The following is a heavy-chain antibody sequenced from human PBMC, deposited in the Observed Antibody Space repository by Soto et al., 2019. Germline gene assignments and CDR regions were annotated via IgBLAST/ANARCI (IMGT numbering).Heavy chain of an antibody. CDR1: GYIFTSYD. D-gene: IGHD4-17*01. J-gene: IGHJ4*02. CDR2: TNPKSGNT. CDR3: ARTHGDLDY. Sequence: QVQLVQSGAEVKKPGASVKVSCKASGYIFTSYDINWVRQATGQGLEWMGWTNPKSGNTGYAQKFQGRITMTRDSSRITAYMVLNSLRSDDTSIYYCARTHGDLDYWGQGSLVTVSS. V-gene: IGHV1-8*01.